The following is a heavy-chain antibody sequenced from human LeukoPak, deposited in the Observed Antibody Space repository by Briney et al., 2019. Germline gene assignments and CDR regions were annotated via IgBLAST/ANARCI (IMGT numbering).Heavy chain of an antibody. CDR3: ARDLPYYYDSSGYLDY. CDR2: IDPNSGGT. J-gene: IGHJ4*02. Sequence: GASVKVSCKTSGYTFTVYYIHWVRQAPGQGLEWMGWIDPNSGGTNYAQKFQGRVTMTRDTSINTAYMELSRLRSDDSAVYYCARDLPYYYDSSGYLDYWGQGTLVTVSS. CDR1: GYTFTVYY. D-gene: IGHD3-22*01. V-gene: IGHV1-2*02.